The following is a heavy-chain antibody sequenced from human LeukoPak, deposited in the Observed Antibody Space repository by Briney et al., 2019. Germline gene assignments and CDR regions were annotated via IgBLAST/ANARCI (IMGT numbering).Heavy chain of an antibody. CDR3: ARLVGSDSYLYYYYMDV. D-gene: IGHD3-10*01. CDR1: GYTFSIYW. CDR2: IYSGDSDT. Sequence: GESLKISCKGSGYTFSIYWIGWVRQMPGKNLEWMGIIYSGDSDTRYSPSFQGQVTISADKSISTAYLQWSSLKASDTAMYYCARLVGSDSYLYYYYMDVWGKGTTVTVSS. J-gene: IGHJ6*03. V-gene: IGHV5-51*01.